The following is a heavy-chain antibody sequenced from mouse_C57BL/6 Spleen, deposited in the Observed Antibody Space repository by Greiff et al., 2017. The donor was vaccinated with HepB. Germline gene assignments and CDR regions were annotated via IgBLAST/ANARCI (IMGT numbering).Heavy chain of an antibody. Sequence: VQLQQSGAELVKPGASVKMSCKASGYTFTSYWITWVKQRPGQGLEWIGDIYPGSGSTNYNEKFKSKATLTVDTSSSTAYMQISSLTSEDSAVYYWSRSYHGNYYLDYWGQGTTLTVSS. D-gene: IGHD4-1*01. V-gene: IGHV1-55*01. J-gene: IGHJ2*01. CDR3: SRSYHGNYYLDY. CDR2: IYPGSGST. CDR1: GYTFTSYW.